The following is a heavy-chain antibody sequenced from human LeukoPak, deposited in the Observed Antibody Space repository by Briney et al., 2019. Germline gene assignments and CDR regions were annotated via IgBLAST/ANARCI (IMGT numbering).Heavy chain of an antibody. CDR2: INHRGST. D-gene: IGHD3-22*01. J-gene: IGHJ4*02. Sequence: PSETLSLTCAVYGGSFSGYYWSWIRQPPGKGLEWIGEINHRGSTNYNPSLKSRVTISVDTSKNQFSLKLSSVTAADTAVYYCARDYYDSSGYYQRYFDYWGQGTLVTVSS. CDR3: ARDYYDSSGYYQRYFDY. CDR1: GGSFSGYY. V-gene: IGHV4-34*01.